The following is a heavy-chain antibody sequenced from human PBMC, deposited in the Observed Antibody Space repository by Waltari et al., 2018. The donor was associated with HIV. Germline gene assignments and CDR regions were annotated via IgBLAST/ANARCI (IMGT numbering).Heavy chain of an antibody. CDR2: VKSKSGDT. V-gene: IGHV1-2*06. CDR1: GYSFPDYS. CDR3: VRGKRAPTATSKYYYDY. Sequence: QVQLVQSGPEVQKPGASVKVSCKTSGYSFPDYSIHWVRLAPGRGLEWMGRVKSKSGDTNYAQKFQNRVTMTRAASVTTVYMELSGLTLADTAMYYCVRGKRAPTATSKYYYDYWGQGTLVTVSS. J-gene: IGHJ4*02.